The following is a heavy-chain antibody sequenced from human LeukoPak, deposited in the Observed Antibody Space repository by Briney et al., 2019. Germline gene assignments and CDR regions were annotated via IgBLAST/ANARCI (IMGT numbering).Heavy chain of an antibody. V-gene: IGHV3-21*01. J-gene: IGHJ5*02. CDR2: ISSSSSYI. CDR1: GFTFGSYS. CDR3: ARGGTSSWYPVAGKNWSPP. D-gene: IGHD6-13*01. Sequence: PGGSLRLSCAASGFTFGSYSMNWVRQAPGKGLEWVSSISSSSSYIYYADSVKGRFTISRDNAKNSLYLQMNSLRAEDTAVYYWARGGTSSWYPVAGKNWSPPWGQETLVTVS.